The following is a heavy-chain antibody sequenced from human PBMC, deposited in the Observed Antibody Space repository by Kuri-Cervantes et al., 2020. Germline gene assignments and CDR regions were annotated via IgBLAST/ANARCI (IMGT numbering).Heavy chain of an antibody. V-gene: IGHV1-46*01. CDR3: ARDFRLRLGELSLFGY. J-gene: IGHJ4*02. D-gene: IGHD3-16*02. CDR2: INPSGGRA. CDR1: GYTFSNYY. Sequence: ASVKVSCKASGYTFSNYYMHWVRQAPGQGLEWMGIINPSGGRASYTQNLQGRVTMTRDTSTSTVYMELSRLRSDDTAVYYCARDFRLRLGELSLFGYWGQGTLVTVSS.